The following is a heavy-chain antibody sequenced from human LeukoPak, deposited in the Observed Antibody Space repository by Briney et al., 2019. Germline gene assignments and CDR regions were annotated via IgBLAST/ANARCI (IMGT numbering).Heavy chain of an antibody. CDR1: GFTFSRYW. V-gene: IGHV3-74*01. CDR2: ISADGSVT. D-gene: IGHD2-15*01. J-gene: IGHJ5*02. Sequence: PAGSLRLSCADSGFTFSRYWMHWVRQPPGKGLVWVSCISADGSVTRYSDSVKGRFTISRDNTKHTSYLQMHSLRADDTAVYYLGTAGGDGSRMGFDPWGQGTLVTVSS. CDR3: GTAGGDGSRMGFDP.